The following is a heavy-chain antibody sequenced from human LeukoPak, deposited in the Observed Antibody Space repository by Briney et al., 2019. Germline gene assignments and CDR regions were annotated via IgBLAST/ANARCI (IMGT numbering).Heavy chain of an antibody. Sequence: GASVKVSCKASGYTXTSYYMHWVRQAPGQGLEWMGIINPSGDNTNYAQKFQGRVTMTRDTPTSTVYMEVSSLRSDDTAVYYCARGRTNGFNTFDYWGPGTLVTVSS. J-gene: IGHJ4*02. V-gene: IGHV1-46*01. CDR1: GYTXTSYY. CDR3: ARGRTNGFNTFDY. D-gene: IGHD5-24*01. CDR2: INPSGDNT.